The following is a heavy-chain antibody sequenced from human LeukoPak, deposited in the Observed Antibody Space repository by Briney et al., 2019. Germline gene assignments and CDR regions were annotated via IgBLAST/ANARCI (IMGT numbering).Heavy chain of an antibody. CDR2: IYTSGST. V-gene: IGHV4-4*07. CDR1: GGSISSYY. Sequence: SETLSLTCTLSGGSISSYYWSWIRQPAGKGLEWIGRIYTSGSTNYNPSLKSRVTMSVDTSKNQFSLKLSSVTAADTAVYYCARDLNYGSGGYYYYMDVWGKGTTVTISS. D-gene: IGHD3-10*01. CDR3: ARDLNYGSGGYYYYMDV. J-gene: IGHJ6*03.